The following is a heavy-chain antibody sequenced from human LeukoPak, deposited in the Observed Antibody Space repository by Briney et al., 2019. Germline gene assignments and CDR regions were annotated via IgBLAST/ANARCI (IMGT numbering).Heavy chain of an antibody. Sequence: ASVKVSCKASGYTFTNSYIHWVRQAPGKGLEWMGGFDPEDGETIYAQKFQGRVTMTEDTSTDTAYMELSSLRSEDTAVYYCATSTGYYYDSSGYFAFDYWGQGTLVTVSS. CDR3: ATSTGYYYDSSGYFAFDY. V-gene: IGHV1-24*01. CDR1: GYTFTNSY. J-gene: IGHJ4*02. CDR2: FDPEDGET. D-gene: IGHD3-22*01.